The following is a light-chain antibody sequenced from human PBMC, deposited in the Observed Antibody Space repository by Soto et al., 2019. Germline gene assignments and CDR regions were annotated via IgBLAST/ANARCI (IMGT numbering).Light chain of an antibody. CDR1: SSNIGNKY. CDR2: DNN. Sequence: QSVLTQPPSVSAAPGQKVTISCSGSSSNIGNKYGSWYQQLPGTAPKLLIYDNNKRPSGIPDRFSGSKSGTSATLGISGLQTWDEADYYCASWDSSLSAVVFGGGTQLTVL. CDR3: ASWDSSLSAVV. J-gene: IGLJ3*02. V-gene: IGLV1-51*01.